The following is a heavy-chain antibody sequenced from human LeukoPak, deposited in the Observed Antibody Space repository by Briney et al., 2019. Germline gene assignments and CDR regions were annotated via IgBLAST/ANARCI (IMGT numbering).Heavy chain of an antibody. D-gene: IGHD3-22*01. CDR1: GGSISSYY. V-gene: IGHV4-59*12. CDR3: ARARTYYYDSSGYYGY. CDR2: IYYSGST. Sequence: SETLSLTCTVSGGSISSYYWSWIRQPPGKGLEWIGHIYYSGSTNYNPSLKSRVTISVDTSKNQFSLKLSSVTAADTAVYYCARARTYYYDSSGYYGYWGQGTLVTVSS. J-gene: IGHJ4*02.